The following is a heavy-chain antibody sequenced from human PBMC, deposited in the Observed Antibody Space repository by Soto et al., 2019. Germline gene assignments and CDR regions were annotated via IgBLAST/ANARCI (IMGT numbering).Heavy chain of an antibody. J-gene: IGHJ4*02. Sequence: QVQLVESGGGVVQPGRSLRLSCAASGFTFGSYGMHWVRQAPGKGLEWVAVIWYDGSNKYYADSVKGRFTISRDNSKNTLYLQMNSLRAEDTAVYYCARDPTGYSSSSNFFDYWGQGTLVTVSS. CDR1: GFTFGSYG. V-gene: IGHV3-33*01. CDR2: IWYDGSNK. CDR3: ARDPTGYSSSSNFFDY. D-gene: IGHD6-6*01.